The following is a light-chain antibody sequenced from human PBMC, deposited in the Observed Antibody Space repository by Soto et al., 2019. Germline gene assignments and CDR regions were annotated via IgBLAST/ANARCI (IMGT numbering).Light chain of an antibody. CDR3: CSFGKGDYIV. CDR2: EVS. V-gene: IGLV2-23*02. Sequence: QSALTQPASVSGSPGQSLTISCTGTASDVGAYNLVSWYQLHPRKAPRLMIYEVSKRPSGVSNRFSGSKSGNTASLTISGVQSEDEAEYYRCSFGKGDYIVFGGGTKVTVL. CDR1: ASDVGAYNL. J-gene: IGLJ2*01.